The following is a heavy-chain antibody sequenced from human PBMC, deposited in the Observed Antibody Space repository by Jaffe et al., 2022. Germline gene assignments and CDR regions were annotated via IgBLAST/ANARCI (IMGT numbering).Heavy chain of an antibody. CDR2: ISWNSGSI. J-gene: IGHJ3*02. CDR1: GFTFDDYA. CDR3: AKDMGYCSGGSCSLDDAFDI. D-gene: IGHD2-15*01. V-gene: IGHV3-9*01. Sequence: EVQLVESGGGLVQPGRSLRLSCAASGFTFDDYAMHWVRQAPGKGLEWVSGISWNSGSIGYADSVKGRFTISRDNAKNSLYLQMNSLRAEDTALYYCAKDMGYCSGGSCSLDDAFDIWGQGTMVTVSS.